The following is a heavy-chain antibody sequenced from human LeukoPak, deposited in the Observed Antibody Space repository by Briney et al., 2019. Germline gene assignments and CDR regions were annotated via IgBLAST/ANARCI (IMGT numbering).Heavy chain of an antibody. D-gene: IGHD3-10*01. CDR3: ARERGSHCFDY. V-gene: IGHV3-7*01. CDR1: GFTFSSYW. Sequence: GGSLRLSCPASGFTFSSYWMSWVRQAPGKGLEWVANIKQDGSEKYYVDSVKGRFTISRDNAKNSLYLQMNSLRAEDTAVYYCARERGSHCFDYWGQGTLVTVSS. J-gene: IGHJ4*02. CDR2: IKQDGSEK.